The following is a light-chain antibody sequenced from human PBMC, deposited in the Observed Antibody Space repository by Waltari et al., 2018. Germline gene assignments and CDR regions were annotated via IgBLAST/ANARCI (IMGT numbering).Light chain of an antibody. CDR3: SSYMDTTTLEL. V-gene: IGLV2-14*03. CDR2: DVT. CDR1: SRDVGRYNY. J-gene: IGLJ2*01. Sequence: QSALTQPASVSGSPGQSITISCTGTSRDVGRYNYVSWYQQHPGKAPKLIIYDVTNRPSGVSNRCAGSKSGNTASLTISGLQAEDEADYYCSSYMDTTTLELFGGGTSLTVL.